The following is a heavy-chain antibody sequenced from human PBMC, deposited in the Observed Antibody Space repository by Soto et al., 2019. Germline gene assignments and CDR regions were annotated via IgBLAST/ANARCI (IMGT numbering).Heavy chain of an antibody. CDR1: GFTFSNYA. V-gene: IGHV3-23*01. CDR2: ISGSGGST. J-gene: IGHJ3*02. CDR3: ARDVPTAMGKDAFDI. Sequence: EVQLLESGGGLVQPGGSLRLSCAASGFTFSNYAMSWVRQAPGEGLEWVSGISGSGGSTYYADSVKGRFTISRDNSKNSLYLQMNSLRAEDTAVYYCARDVPTAMGKDAFDIWGQGTMVTVSS. D-gene: IGHD5-18*01.